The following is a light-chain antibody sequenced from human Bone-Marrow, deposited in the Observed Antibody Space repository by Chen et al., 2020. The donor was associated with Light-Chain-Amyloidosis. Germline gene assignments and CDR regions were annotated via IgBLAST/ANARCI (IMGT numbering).Light chain of an antibody. CDR3: QQYYTTLPCT. V-gene: IGKV4-1*01. CDR1: QSVLYSPSNQNY. J-gene: IGKJ2*02. Sequence: DIVMPQSPDSLAVSLGARAPITCKSSQSVLYSPSNQNYLAWYQQKPGQPPKLIIYWASTRNSGVPDRFSGSGSGTDFTLTISSLQAEDVAVYYCQQYYTTLPCTFGQGTKLEIK. CDR2: WAS.